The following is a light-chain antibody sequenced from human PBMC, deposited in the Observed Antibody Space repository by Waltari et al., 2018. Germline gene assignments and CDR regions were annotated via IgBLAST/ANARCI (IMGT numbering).Light chain of an antibody. CDR2: LNSDGSH. Sequence: QLVLTQSPSASASLGASVKLTCTLSSGHSSYALAWHQQQPEKGPRYLMKLNSDGSHSKGDGIPDRFSGSSSGAERYLTISSLQSEDEADYYCQTWGTGMVFGGGTKLTVL. J-gene: IGLJ2*01. CDR1: SGHSSYA. CDR3: QTWGTGMV. V-gene: IGLV4-69*01.